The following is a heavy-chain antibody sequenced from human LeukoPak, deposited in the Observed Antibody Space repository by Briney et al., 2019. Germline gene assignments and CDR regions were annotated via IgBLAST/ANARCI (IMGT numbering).Heavy chain of an antibody. CDR3: ALALNSNLFDF. V-gene: IGHV4-59*08. CDR1: GDSISSFY. J-gene: IGHJ4*02. CDR2: IDYSGSS. Sequence: SETLSLTCSVSGDSISSFYWNWIRQPPGKRVEWIGNIDYSGSSNYNPSLESRVTISIDTSRKQFFLKLDSVTAADTAVYYCALALNSNLFDFWGQGTLVTVSS.